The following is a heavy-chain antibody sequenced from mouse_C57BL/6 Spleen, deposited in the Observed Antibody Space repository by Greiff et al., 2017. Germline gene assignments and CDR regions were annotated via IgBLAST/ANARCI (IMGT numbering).Heavy chain of an antibody. Sequence: QVQLQQPGAELVKPGASVKLSCKASGYTFTSYWMQWVKQRPGQGLEWIGEIDPSDSYTNYNQKFKGKATLTVDTSSSTAYMQRSSLTSEDSAVYYCAVLRLDYWGQGTTLTVSS. CDR2: IDPSDSYT. V-gene: IGHV1-50*01. CDR3: AVLRLDY. CDR1: GYTFTSYW. D-gene: IGHD1-1*01. J-gene: IGHJ2*01.